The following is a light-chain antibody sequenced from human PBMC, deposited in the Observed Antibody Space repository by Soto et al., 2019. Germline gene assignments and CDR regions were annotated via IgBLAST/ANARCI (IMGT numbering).Light chain of an antibody. Sequence: ELVMTHSPATLSVSPGEKATLSCRASQRVSSNLAWYQQKPAQAPRLLIYVASPWATGIPARFSGSGSGTEFTLTISSLQSEDFAVYYCQQYNNWPFPSWTFGQGTKVEIK. V-gene: IGKV3-15*01. CDR3: QQYNNWPFPSWT. CDR1: QRVSSN. CDR2: VAS. J-gene: IGKJ1*01.